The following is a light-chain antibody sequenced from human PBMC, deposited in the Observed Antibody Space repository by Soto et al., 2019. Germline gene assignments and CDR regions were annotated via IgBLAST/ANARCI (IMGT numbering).Light chain of an antibody. CDR2: AES. CDR3: QQSYSSPDT. J-gene: IGKJ4*01. Sequence: DIQMTQAPSSLSASVGDRVTITCRASQSISSYLNWYQQKPGKAPKLLIYAESSLQSGVPSRFSGSGSRTDFTLTISSLQPEDFATYYCQQSYSSPDTFGGGNKVDI. CDR1: QSISSY. V-gene: IGKV1-39*01.